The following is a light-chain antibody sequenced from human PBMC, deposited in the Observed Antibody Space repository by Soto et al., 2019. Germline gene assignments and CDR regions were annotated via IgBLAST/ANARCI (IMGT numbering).Light chain of an antibody. Sequence: DIQMTQSPSSLSASVGDRVTITCRASQGISSYLAWYQQKPGKVPKVLIFAASTLQSGAPSRFSASGSGTDFTLTIILRQPEDAATYYGQRYNGAPLTFGGGTKVEIK. J-gene: IGKJ4*01. CDR2: AAS. V-gene: IGKV1-27*01. CDR1: QGISSY. CDR3: QRYNGAPLT.